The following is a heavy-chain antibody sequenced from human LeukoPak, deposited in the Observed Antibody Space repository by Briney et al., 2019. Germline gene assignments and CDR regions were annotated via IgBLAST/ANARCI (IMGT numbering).Heavy chain of an antibody. J-gene: IGHJ3*02. D-gene: IGHD6-19*01. CDR1: GGTFSSYA. CDR3: ARERGGVQWLVRRGAFDI. CDR2: IIPIFGTA. V-gene: IGHV1-69*13. Sequence: SVKVSCKASGGTFSSYAISWVRQAPGQGLEWMGGIIPIFGTANYARKFQGRVTITADESTSTAYMELSSLRSEDTAVYYCARERGGVQWLVRRGAFDIWGQGTMVTVSS.